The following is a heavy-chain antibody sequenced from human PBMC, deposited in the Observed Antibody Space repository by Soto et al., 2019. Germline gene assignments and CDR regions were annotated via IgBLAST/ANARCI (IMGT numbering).Heavy chain of an antibody. D-gene: IGHD5-18*01. CDR3: ATLGGEIQPFDY. J-gene: IGHJ4*02. V-gene: IGHV1-69*01. Sequence: QVQLVQSGAEVKKPGSSVKVSCKASGGTFSSYAISWVRQAPGQGLEWMGGIIPIFGTANDAQKFQGRVTITADESPSTAYRELSSLRSEDTAVDYCATLGGEIQPFDYGGQGTLVTVSS. CDR1: GGTFSSYA. CDR2: IIPIFGTA.